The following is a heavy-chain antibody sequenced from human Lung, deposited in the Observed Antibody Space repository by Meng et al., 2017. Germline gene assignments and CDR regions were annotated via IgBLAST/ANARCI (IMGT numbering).Heavy chain of an antibody. CDR1: GGSFSGYY. CDR3: TRAPLPAGRGLKNLFEP. V-gene: IGHV4-34*01. Sequence: QVQQQKWGAGMLKPSETLSLTIGGEGGSFSGYYWSWIRQPPGKGVEWIGEISHNGSTNYNPSLKSRVTISVDTSKNQFSLQLTSVTAADPAMYYCTRAPLPAGRGLKNLFEPWGQGTLVTVSS. CDR2: ISHNGST. D-gene: IGHD2-2*01. J-gene: IGHJ5*02.